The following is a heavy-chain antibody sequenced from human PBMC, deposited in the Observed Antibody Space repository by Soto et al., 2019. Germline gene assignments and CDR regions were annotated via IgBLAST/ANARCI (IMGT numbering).Heavy chain of an antibody. Sequence: EVQLLESGGVLVQPGGSRRPSWEASAFFFSIYTMTWFRQALGKGLGWVPSFGATIENTYYADSGRGPSTISRENSKNTTFLQMNSLTAEDTAMYYCAKAREQQWVRLPFDYWGQGILVIVSS. J-gene: IGHJ4*02. CDR1: AFFFSIYT. CDR3: AKAREQQWVRLPFDY. CDR2: FGATIENT. D-gene: IGHD6-19*01. V-gene: IGHV3-23*01.